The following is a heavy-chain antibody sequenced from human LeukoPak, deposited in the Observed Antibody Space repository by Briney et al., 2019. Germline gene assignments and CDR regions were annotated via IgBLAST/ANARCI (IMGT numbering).Heavy chain of an antibody. Sequence: ASVTVSCTASGYTFTGYYMHWVRQAPGQGLEWMGWINPNSGGTNYAQKLQGRVTMTTDTSTSTAYMELRSLRSDDTAVYYCARIPGRLRADYYYYYMDVWGKGTTVTVSS. CDR3: ARIPGRLRADYYYYYMDV. CDR2: INPNSGGT. V-gene: IGHV1-2*02. D-gene: IGHD5-12*01. J-gene: IGHJ6*03. CDR1: GYTFTGYY.